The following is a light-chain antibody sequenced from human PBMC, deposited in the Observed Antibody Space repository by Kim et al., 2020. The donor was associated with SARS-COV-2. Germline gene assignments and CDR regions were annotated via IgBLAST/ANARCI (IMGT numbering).Light chain of an antibody. Sequence: ALGQTVRIPCQGDSLRTYYPSWYQQKSGQAPVLVIYGINKRPSGIPDRFSGSSSGNTASLTISGAQAEDEADYYCNSRDSSGDRLLFGGGTQLTVL. CDR3: NSRDSSGDRLL. V-gene: IGLV3-19*01. J-gene: IGLJ3*02. CDR1: SLRTYY. CDR2: GIN.